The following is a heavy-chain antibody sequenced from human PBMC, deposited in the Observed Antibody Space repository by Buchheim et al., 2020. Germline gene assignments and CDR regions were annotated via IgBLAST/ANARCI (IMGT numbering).Heavy chain of an antibody. V-gene: IGHV4-4*02. D-gene: IGHD2-2*02. Sequence: QVQLQESGPGLVKPSGTLSLTCAVSGDSVSNDNWWSWVRQAPGRGLEWIGEYYHSEASNYNPSLRSRVTISIAISKNQFSLRLSSVTAADTAIYYCARGGYTSHFDPWGQGTL. CDR2: YYHSEAS. CDR1: GDSVSNDNW. J-gene: IGHJ5*02. CDR3: ARGGYTSHFDP.